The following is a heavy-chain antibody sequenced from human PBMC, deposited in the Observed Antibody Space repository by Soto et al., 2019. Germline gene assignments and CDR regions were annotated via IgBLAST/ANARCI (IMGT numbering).Heavy chain of an antibody. CDR1: GFTFSNYG. V-gene: IGHV3-30*18. J-gene: IGHJ4*02. CDR2: ISHGGTDE. Sequence: GGSLRLSCAASGFTFSNYGMHWVRQTPGKGLEWVAFISHGGTDEYYADSVKGRFTISRDNSKNTLYLQMSSLRAEDTAVYYCAKVDSSRYYLPQGLDYWGQGTLVTVSS. CDR3: AKVDSSRYYLPQGLDY. D-gene: IGHD3-22*01.